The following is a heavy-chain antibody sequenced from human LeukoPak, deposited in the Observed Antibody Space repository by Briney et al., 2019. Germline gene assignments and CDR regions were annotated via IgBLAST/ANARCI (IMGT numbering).Heavy chain of an antibody. V-gene: IGHV1-2*02. CDR3: ARDERYDSSGYPFDS. J-gene: IGHJ4*02. Sequence: ASVKVSCKASGYTFTGYFMNWVRQAPGQGREWMGWINPNIGGTHYAQKCPGRVTMTRDTSISTAYMALSRLRSDHTAVYYCARDERYDSSGYPFDSWGQGTLVTVSS. D-gene: IGHD3-22*01. CDR1: GYTFTGYF. CDR2: INPNIGGT.